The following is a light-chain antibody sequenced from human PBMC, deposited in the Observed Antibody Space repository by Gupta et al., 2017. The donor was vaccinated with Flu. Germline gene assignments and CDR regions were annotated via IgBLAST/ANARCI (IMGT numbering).Light chain of an antibody. CDR2: GAS. Sequence: NCKSSQSVLDSSNNRNCLGWFQQRPGQAPKLLIYGASARAPGVPDRFTGSGSETDFTLTISSLQTEDVAVYYCQQYISSPLTFGPGTKVETK. V-gene: IGKV4-1*01. CDR3: QQYISSPLT. J-gene: IGKJ3*01. CDR1: QSVLDSSNNRNC.